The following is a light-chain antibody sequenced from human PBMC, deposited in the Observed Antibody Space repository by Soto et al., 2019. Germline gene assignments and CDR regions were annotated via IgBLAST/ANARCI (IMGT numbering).Light chain of an antibody. Sequence: QSVXTQPASVSXSPGQXXXXXXXXXXCXXXHHDSVSWYQQHPGKAPKLLIYDVTNRPSGVSNRFSGSQSGNTASLNIAGLQAEAEADYYCCSYSNCITPAYVFGTGTKVT. V-gene: IGLV2-14*01. CDR1: XCXXXHHDS. CDR2: DVT. CDR3: CSYSNCITPAYV. J-gene: IGLJ1*01.